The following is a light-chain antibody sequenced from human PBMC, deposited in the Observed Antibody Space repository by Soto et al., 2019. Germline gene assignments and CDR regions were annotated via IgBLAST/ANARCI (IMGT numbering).Light chain of an antibody. CDR1: SSNVGSLS. CDR3: AAWDGSLNGLYV. CDR2: SNY. J-gene: IGLJ1*01. Sequence: QPVLTQAPSASGTPGQRVTISCSGSSSNVGSLSVDWYQHLPGTAPKLLIHSNYQRPSGVPDRFSGSKSGTSASLAISGLQSEDEADYYCAAWDGSLNGLYVFGTGTKVTVL. V-gene: IGLV1-44*01.